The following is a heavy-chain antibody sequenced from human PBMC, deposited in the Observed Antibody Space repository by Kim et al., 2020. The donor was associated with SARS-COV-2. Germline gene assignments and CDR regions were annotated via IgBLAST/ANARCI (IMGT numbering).Heavy chain of an antibody. Sequence: SETLSLTCTVSGGSISSGGYYWSWIRQHPGKGLEWIGYIYYSGSTYYNPSLKSRVTISVDTSKNQFSLKLSSVTAADTAVYYCARVGDNVRYDSSGYPDYWGQGTLVTVSS. V-gene: IGHV4-31*03. CDR2: IYYSGST. D-gene: IGHD3-22*01. CDR1: GGSISSGGYY. J-gene: IGHJ4*02. CDR3: ARVGDNVRYDSSGYPDY.